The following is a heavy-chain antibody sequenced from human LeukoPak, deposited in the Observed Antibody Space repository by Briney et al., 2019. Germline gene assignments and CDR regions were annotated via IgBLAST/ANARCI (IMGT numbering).Heavy chain of an antibody. D-gene: IGHD3-10*01. J-gene: IGHJ4*02. Sequence: ASVKVSCKASGYTFTSYGISWVRQAPGQGLEWMGWISAYNGNTNYAQKLQGRVTMTTDTSTRTAYMELRSLRSDDTAVYYCARLTMVRGAKSPRYYFDYWGQGTLVTVSS. CDR2: ISAYNGNT. CDR1: GYTFTSYG. V-gene: IGHV1-18*01. CDR3: ARLTMVRGAKSPRYYFDY.